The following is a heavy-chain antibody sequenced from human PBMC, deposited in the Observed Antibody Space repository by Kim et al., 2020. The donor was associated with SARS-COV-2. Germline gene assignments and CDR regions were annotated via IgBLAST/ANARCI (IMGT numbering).Heavy chain of an antibody. CDR3: ASHLYRGGNYYIDS. J-gene: IGHJ4*02. D-gene: IGHD2-21*02. CDR2: IYPGDSDT. CDR1: GYSFTTYW. V-gene: IGHV5-51*01. Sequence: GESLKISCKDSGYSFTTYWIGWVRQMPGKGLEWMGIIYPGDSDTKYSPSFQGQVTISADKSISTTYPQWSSLKASDTAIYYCASHLYRGGNYYIDSWGQGTLVTVSS.